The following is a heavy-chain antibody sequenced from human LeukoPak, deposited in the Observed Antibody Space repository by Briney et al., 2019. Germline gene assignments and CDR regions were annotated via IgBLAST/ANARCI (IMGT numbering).Heavy chain of an antibody. CDR2: IYYSGST. Sequence: SGSPSLTCAVSGGSISSYYWSWIRQPPGKGLEWIGYIYYSGSTNYNPSLKSRVTISVDTSKNQFSLKLSSVTAADTAVYYCARVRFYYYDSNDAFDIWGQGTMVTVSS. CDR3: ARVRFYYYDSNDAFDI. D-gene: IGHD3-22*01. V-gene: IGHV4-59*01. CDR1: GGSISSYY. J-gene: IGHJ3*02.